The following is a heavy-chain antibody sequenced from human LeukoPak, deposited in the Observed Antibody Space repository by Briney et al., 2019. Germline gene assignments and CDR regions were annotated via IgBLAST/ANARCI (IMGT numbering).Heavy chain of an antibody. J-gene: IGHJ6*02. CDR1: GYTFTSYY. Sequence: GASVKVSCKASGYTFTSYYMHWVRQAPGQGLEWMGIINPSGGSTSYAQKFQGRVTMTRDTSTSTVYMELSSLRSEDTAVYYCARDQGSLDYDFWSGLDVWGQGTTVTVSS. D-gene: IGHD3-3*01. CDR2: INPSGGST. CDR3: ARDQGSLDYDFWSGLDV. V-gene: IGHV1-46*01.